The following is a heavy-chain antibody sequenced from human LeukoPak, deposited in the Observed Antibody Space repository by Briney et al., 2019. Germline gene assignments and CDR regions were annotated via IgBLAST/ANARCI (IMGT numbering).Heavy chain of an antibody. CDR1: GGTFSSYA. V-gene: IGHV1-69*13. D-gene: IGHD6-13*01. CDR3: ARVGGSSWYPLDY. J-gene: IGHJ4*02. CDR2: IIPIFGTA. Sequence: SVKVCCKASGGTFSSYAISWVRQAPGQGLEWMGGIIPIFGTANYAQKFQGRVTITADESTSTAYMELSSLRSEDTAVYYCARVGGSSWYPLDYWGQGTLVTVSS.